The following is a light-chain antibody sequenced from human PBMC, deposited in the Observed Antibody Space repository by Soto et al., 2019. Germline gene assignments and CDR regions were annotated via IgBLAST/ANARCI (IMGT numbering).Light chain of an antibody. J-gene: IGKJ2*01. CDR1: QSVSSK. CDR2: GAS. Sequence: EIVMKHSPATLSLSPGEIVTLSCRSSQSVSSKLAWYQQKPGQAPRLLIYGASIRATDIPARFSGSGSGTEFTLTISRLQSEDFEIFYCQQYSNGPYTFGQGTKVDIK. CDR3: QQYSNGPYT. V-gene: IGKV3-15*01.